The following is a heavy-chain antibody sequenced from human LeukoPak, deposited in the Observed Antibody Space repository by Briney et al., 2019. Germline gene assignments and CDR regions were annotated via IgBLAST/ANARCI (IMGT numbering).Heavy chain of an antibody. V-gene: IGHV3-48*03. D-gene: IGHD6-19*01. Sequence: GGSLRLSCAASGFTFSSYEMNWVRQAPGKGLEWVSYISSSGSTIYYADSVKGRFTISRDNAKNSLYLQMNSLRAEDTAVYYCASDSSGWYVSPHFDYWAREPWSPSPQ. CDR2: ISSSGSTI. CDR1: GFTFSSYE. J-gene: IGHJ4*02. CDR3: ASDSSGWYVSPHFDY.